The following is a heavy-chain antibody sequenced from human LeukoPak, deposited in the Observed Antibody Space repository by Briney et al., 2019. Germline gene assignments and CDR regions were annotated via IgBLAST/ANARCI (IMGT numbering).Heavy chain of an antibody. V-gene: IGHV1-18*01. CDR1: GYTFTSYG. CDR2: ISAYNGDT. D-gene: IGHD2-2*01. J-gene: IGHJ5*02. Sequence: ASVKVSCKASGYTFTSYGISWVRQAPGQGLEWVGWISAYNGDTTYALKPQGRVTMTTDTSTSTAYMELRSLRSDDTAVYYCARARDIVVVPAAMYIWFDPWGQGTLVTVSS. CDR3: ARARDIVVVPAAMYIWFDP.